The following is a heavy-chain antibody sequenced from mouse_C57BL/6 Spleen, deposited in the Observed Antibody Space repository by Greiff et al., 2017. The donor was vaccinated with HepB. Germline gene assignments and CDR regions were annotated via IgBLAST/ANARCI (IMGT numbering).Heavy chain of an antibody. CDR1: GYSFTGYY. CDR2: INPSTGGT. D-gene: IGHD2-3*01. CDR3: ASLYDGYSSFDY. J-gene: IGHJ2*01. Sequence: EVQLQQSGPELVKPGASVKISCKASGYSFTGYYMNWVKQSPEKSLEWIGEINPSTGGTTYNQKFKAKATLTVDKSSSTAYMQLKSLTSEDPAVYYCASLYDGYSSFDYWGQGTTLTVSS. V-gene: IGHV1-42*01.